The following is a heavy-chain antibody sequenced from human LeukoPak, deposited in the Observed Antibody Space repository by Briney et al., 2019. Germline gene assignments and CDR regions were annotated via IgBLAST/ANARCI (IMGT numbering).Heavy chain of an antibody. J-gene: IGHJ3*02. Sequence: GGSLRLSCAASGFTFSSYAMHWVRQAPGKGREWVAVISYDGSNKYYADSVKGRFTISRDNAKNTLYLQMNSLGAEDTALYYCARGAYDYDTSGYPLLRIWGQGTVVTVSS. D-gene: IGHD3-22*01. CDR1: GFTFSSYA. CDR2: ISYDGSNK. CDR3: ARGAYDYDTSGYPLLRI. V-gene: IGHV3-30-3*01.